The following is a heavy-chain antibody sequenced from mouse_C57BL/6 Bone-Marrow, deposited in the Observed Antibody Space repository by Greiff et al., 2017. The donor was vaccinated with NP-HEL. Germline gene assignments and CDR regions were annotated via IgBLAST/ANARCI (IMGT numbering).Heavy chain of an antibody. D-gene: IGHD1-2*01. J-gene: IGHJ2*01. Sequence: VMLVESGGGLVKPGGSLKLSCAASGFTFSSYAMSWVRQTPEKRLEWVATISDGGSYTYYPDNVKGRFTISRDNAKNNLYLQMSHLKSEDTAMYYCARDQGATAYYFDYWGQGTTLTVSS. CDR2: ISDGGSYT. CDR1: GFTFSSYA. CDR3: ARDQGATAYYFDY. V-gene: IGHV5-4*01.